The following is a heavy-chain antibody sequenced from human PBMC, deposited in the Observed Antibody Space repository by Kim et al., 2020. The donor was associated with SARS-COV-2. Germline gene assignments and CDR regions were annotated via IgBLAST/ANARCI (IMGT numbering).Heavy chain of an antibody. Sequence: SETLSLTCAVYGGSFSGYYWSWIRQPPGKGLEWIGEINHSGSTNYNPSLKSRVTISVDTSKNQFSLKLSSVTAADTAVYYCARGPTYYDILTGRTYYYMDVWGKGTTVTVSS. D-gene: IGHD3-9*01. CDR3: ARGPTYYDILTGRTYYYMDV. CDR2: INHSGST. J-gene: IGHJ6*03. V-gene: IGHV4-34*01. CDR1: GGSFSGYY.